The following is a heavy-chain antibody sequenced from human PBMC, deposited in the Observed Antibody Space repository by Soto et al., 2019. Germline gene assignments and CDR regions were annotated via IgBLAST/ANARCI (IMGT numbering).Heavy chain of an antibody. CDR3: ARHGEIKIEYSSTRGGLWY. V-gene: IGHV1-69*13. CDR1: GGTFSSYA. CDR2: IIPIFGTA. Sequence: SVKVSCKASGGTFSSYAISWVRQAPGQELEWMGGIIPIFGTANYAQKFQGRVTITADESTSTAYMELSSLRSEDTAVYYCARHGEIKIEYSSTRGGLWYWGQGTQVTVSS. J-gene: IGHJ4*02. D-gene: IGHD2-2*01.